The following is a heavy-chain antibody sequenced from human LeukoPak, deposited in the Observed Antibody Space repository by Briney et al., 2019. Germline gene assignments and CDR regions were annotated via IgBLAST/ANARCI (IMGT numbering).Heavy chain of an antibody. J-gene: IGHJ5*02. CDR2: ISYDGSNK. V-gene: IGHV3-30-3*01. CDR1: GFTFSSYA. CDR3: ARAGEDVVLGPAPVGGSPYNWFDP. Sequence: PGGSLRLSCAASGFTFSSYAMHWVRQAPGKGLEWVAVISYDGSNKYYADSVKGRFTISRDNSKNALYLQMNSLRPEDTAVYYCARAGEDVVLGPAPVGGSPYNWFDPWGRGTLVTVSS. D-gene: IGHD2-2*01.